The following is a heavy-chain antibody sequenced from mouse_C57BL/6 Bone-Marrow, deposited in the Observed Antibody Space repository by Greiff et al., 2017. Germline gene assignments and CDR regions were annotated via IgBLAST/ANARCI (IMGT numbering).Heavy chain of an antibody. CDR3: ARLLLRVY. CDR2: IYPGDGDT. D-gene: IGHD1-1*01. CDR1: GYAFSSSW. V-gene: IGHV1-82*01. J-gene: IGHJ3*01. Sequence: QVQLQQSGPELVKPGASVKISCKASGYAFSSSWMNWVKQRPGKGLEWIGRIYPGDGDTNYNGKFKGKATLTADKSSSTAYMQLSSLTSEDSAVYCCARLLLRVYWGQGTLVTVSA.